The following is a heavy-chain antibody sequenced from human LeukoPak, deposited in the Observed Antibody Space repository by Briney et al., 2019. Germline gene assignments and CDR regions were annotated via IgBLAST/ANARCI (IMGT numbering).Heavy chain of an antibody. Sequence: GGSLRLSCAASGFTVSRNYMSWVRQAPGKGLEWVSVIYSGGNTYYADFVKGRFTISRDNAKNTLYLQMNSLRAEDTAVYYCASDTVDTAVGIDYWGQGTLVTVSS. CDR1: GFTVSRNY. CDR2: IYSGGNT. J-gene: IGHJ4*02. D-gene: IGHD5-18*01. V-gene: IGHV3-53*01. CDR3: ASDTVDTAVGIDY.